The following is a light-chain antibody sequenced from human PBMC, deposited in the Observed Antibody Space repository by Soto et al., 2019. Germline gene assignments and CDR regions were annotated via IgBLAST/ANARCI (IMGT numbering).Light chain of an antibody. Sequence: EIVVTQSPATLSVSPGERATLSCRASQSVGSNFAWYQQKPGQAPRLLIFATSTRATGVPARFSGSGSGTDFTLTISSLQSEDFAVYYCQQYGDWPLTFGGGAKVEIE. J-gene: IGKJ4*01. CDR2: ATS. CDR3: QQYGDWPLT. V-gene: IGKV3-15*01. CDR1: QSVGSN.